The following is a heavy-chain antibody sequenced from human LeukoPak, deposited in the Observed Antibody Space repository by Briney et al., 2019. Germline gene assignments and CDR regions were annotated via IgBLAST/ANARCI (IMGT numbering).Heavy chain of an antibody. Sequence: ASVKVSCKASGYTFTSYGISWVRQAPGQGLEWMGWINPNSGGTNYAQKFQGRVTMTRDTSISTAYMELSRLRSDDTAVYYCARFPRYYYGSGSYDYWGQGTLVTVSS. CDR2: INPNSGGT. J-gene: IGHJ4*02. CDR1: GYTFTSYG. CDR3: ARFPRYYYGSGSYDY. V-gene: IGHV1-2*02. D-gene: IGHD3-10*01.